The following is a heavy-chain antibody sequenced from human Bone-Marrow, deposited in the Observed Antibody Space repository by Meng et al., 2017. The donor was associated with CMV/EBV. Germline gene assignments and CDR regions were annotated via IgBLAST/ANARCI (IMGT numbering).Heavy chain of an antibody. J-gene: IGHJ6*02. CDR2: IYYSGST. Sequence: SETLSLTCTVSGGSISSSSYYWGWIRQPPGKGLEWIGSIYYSGSTYYNPSLKSRVVISVDTSERQFSLKVSAVTAADTAIYYCVRHIIVVPARGYGVDVWGQGTTVTVSS. CDR3: VRHIIVVPARGYGVDV. V-gene: IGHV4-39*01. CDR1: GGSISSSSYY. D-gene: IGHD2-2*01.